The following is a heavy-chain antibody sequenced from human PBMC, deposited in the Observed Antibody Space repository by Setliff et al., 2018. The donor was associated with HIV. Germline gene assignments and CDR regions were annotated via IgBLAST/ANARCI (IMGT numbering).Heavy chain of an antibody. CDR2: IYTSGIT. CDR1: GDSISSYY. J-gene: IGHJ6*03. V-gene: IGHV4-4*08. Sequence: SETLSLTCTVSGDSISSYYWSWIRQTPGKGLEWIGYIYTSGITDYNPSLTSRVTISGDTSKAQFSLKLSSVTAADTAVYYCARDRGGYYYGSGSCYMDVWGTGTTVTVSS. D-gene: IGHD3-10*01. CDR3: ARDRGGYYYGSGSCYMDV.